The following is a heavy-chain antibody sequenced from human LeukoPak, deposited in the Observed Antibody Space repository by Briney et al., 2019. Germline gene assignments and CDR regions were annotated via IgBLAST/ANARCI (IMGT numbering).Heavy chain of an antibody. D-gene: IGHD6-13*01. J-gene: IGHJ4*02. V-gene: IGHV3-7*01. CDR1: GFSFSSLW. Sequence: PGGSLRLSCAASGFSFSSLWMSWVRQAPGKGLEWVANIKKDGSDKYYADSVKGRFTVSRDNAKNSLFLQMNNLRVDDTAVYYCGRGGSRSSWYWDDWGQGTLVTVSS. CDR2: IKKDGSDK. CDR3: GRGGSRSSWYWDD.